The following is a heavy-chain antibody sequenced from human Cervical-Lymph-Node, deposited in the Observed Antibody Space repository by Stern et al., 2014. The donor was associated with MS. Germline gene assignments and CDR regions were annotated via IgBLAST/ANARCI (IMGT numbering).Heavy chain of an antibody. Sequence: QMQLVQSGGGVVQPGTSLRLSCAASGFTFSSYGMHWVRQAPGKGLEWVALAWYDGSTAYYTNSVKGRFTISRDNSKNTLSLQMNSLTAEDTAVYYYARGHIPYAYNYLFDYWGQGTLVTVSS. D-gene: IGHD5-24*01. CDR2: AWYDGSTA. J-gene: IGHJ4*02. V-gene: IGHV3-33*01. CDR1: GFTFSSYG. CDR3: ARGHIPYAYNYLFDY.